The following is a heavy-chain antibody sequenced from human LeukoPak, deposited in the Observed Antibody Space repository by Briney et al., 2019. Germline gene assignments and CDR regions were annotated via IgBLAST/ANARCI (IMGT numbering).Heavy chain of an antibody. CDR2: IYYSGST. V-gene: IGHV4-61*01. J-gene: IGHJ5*02. D-gene: IGHD3-10*01. Sequence: SETLSLTCTVSGGSFSSGSYYWSWIRQPPGKGLEWIGYIYYSGSTNYNPSLKSRVTISVDTSKNQSSLKLTSVTAADTAVYYCARDMHYYGSGSYMSQFDPWGQGTLVTVSS. CDR3: ARDMHYYGSGSYMSQFDP. CDR1: GGSFSSGSYY.